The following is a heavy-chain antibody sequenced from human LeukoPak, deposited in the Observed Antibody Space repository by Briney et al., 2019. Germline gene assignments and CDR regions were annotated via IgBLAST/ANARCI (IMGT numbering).Heavy chain of an antibody. CDR3: ARDLPRSETGGWYRYYYGMDV. Sequence: ASVKVSCKASGSTFSSYAISWVRQAPGQGLEWMGGIIPIFGTANYAQKSQGRVTITADESTSTAYMELSSLRSEDTAVYYCARDLPRSETGGWYRYYYGMDVWGKGTTVTVSS. D-gene: IGHD6-19*01. V-gene: IGHV1-69*13. CDR1: GSTFSSYA. CDR2: IIPIFGTA. J-gene: IGHJ6*04.